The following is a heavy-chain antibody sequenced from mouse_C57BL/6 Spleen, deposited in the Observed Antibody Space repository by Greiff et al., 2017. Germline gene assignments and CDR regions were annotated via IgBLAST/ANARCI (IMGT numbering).Heavy chain of an antibody. CDR1: GYTFTSYW. J-gene: IGHJ2*01. CDR2: IDPSDSET. V-gene: IGHV1-52*01. CDR3: ARGDDYGSSSYYFDY. Sequence: QVQLQQPGAELVRPGSSVKLSCKASGYTFTSYWMHWVKQRPIQGLEWIGNIDPSDSETHYNQKFKDKATLTVDKSSSTAYMQLSSLTSEDSAVYYCARGDDYGSSSYYFDYWGQGTTLTVSS. D-gene: IGHD1-1*01.